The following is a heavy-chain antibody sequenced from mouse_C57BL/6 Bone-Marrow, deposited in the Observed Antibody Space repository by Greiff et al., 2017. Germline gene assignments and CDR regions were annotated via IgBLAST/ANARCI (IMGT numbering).Heavy chain of an antibody. CDR3: ARQGPYYSNYFDY. Sequence: EVMLVESGGGLVQPGGSLKLSCAASGFTFSDYGMAWVRQAPRKGPEWVAFISNLAYSIYYADTVTGRFTISRENAKNTLYLEMSSLRSEDTAMYYCARQGPYYSNYFDYWGQGTTLTVSS. D-gene: IGHD2-5*01. CDR1: GFTFSDYG. CDR2: ISNLAYSI. J-gene: IGHJ2*01. V-gene: IGHV5-15*04.